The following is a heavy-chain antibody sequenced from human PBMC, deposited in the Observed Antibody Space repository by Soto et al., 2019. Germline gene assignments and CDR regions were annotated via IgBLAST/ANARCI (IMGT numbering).Heavy chain of an antibody. V-gene: IGHV3-23*01. Sequence: LRLSCAASGFTFGIYAMSWVRQAPGKGLEWVSSISGSGGSIYYAHSVKGRFTISRDKTKNTLDLQMNSLRAEDTAVYHCARVAPEYSSTPRRFDFWGQGTLVTVSS. CDR2: ISGSGGSI. D-gene: IGHD6-13*01. CDR3: ARVAPEYSSTPRRFDF. CDR1: GFTFGIYA. J-gene: IGHJ4*02.